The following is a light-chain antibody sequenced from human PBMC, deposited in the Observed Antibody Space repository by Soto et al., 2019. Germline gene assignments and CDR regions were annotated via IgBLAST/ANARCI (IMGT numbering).Light chain of an antibody. Sequence: EIVLTQSPGTLSLSPGERATLSCRASQSVSSSYLAWYQQKPGQSPRLLIFGASSRATGTPDRFSGSGSGRDFTLTISRLEPEDFAVYYCQQYDTSPRTFGQGTTVETK. V-gene: IGKV3-20*01. CDR3: QQYDTSPRT. J-gene: IGKJ1*01. CDR1: QSVSSSY. CDR2: GAS.